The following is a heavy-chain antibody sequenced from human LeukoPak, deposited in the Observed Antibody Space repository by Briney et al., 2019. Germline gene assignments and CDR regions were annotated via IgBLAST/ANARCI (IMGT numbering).Heavy chain of an antibody. CDR1: GFTFSSNV. D-gene: IGHD5-24*01. CDR3: ARGMDGYGPDAFDI. Sequence: PGGSLRLSCVASGFTFSSNVLNWVRHAPGKGLEWVSVSGTYGRTQYADSVKGRFTISRDSSKNTLYLQINSLRVEGTAVYYCARGMDGYGPDAFDIWGQGTMVTVSS. CDR2: SGTYGRT. V-gene: IGHV3-23*01. J-gene: IGHJ3*02.